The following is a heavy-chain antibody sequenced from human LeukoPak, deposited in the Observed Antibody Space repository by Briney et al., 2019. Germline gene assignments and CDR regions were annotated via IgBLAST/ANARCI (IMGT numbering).Heavy chain of an antibody. Sequence: ASVKVSCKASGYTFPSYFMHWVRQAPGQGLEWVGIINPTGGSTTYAQKFQGRVTMTRDTSTSTVYMELSSLRSDDTAAYYCARTAARRFDYWGQGTLVTVSS. V-gene: IGHV1-46*01. J-gene: IGHJ4*02. CDR2: INPTGGST. CDR1: GYTFPSYF. D-gene: IGHD6-6*01. CDR3: ARTAARRFDY.